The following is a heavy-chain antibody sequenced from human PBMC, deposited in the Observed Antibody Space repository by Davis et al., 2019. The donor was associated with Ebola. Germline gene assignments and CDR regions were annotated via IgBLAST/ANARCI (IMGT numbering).Heavy chain of an antibody. D-gene: IGHD2-8*01. CDR1: GYIFTNYV. CDR2: IDAGNGNT. V-gene: IGHV1-3*01. Sequence: ASVKVSCKASGYIFTNYVMQWVRQAPGQSLEWMGWIDAGNGNTKYSQKFQGRLTITRDTIASTAHMDLSTLRSEDTAVYYCARDATVYGAYNWFEPWGQGTLVTVSS. J-gene: IGHJ5*02. CDR3: ARDATVYGAYNWFEP.